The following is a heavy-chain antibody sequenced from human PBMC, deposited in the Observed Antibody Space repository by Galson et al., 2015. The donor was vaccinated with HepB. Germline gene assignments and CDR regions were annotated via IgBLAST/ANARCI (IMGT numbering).Heavy chain of an antibody. CDR1: GYTFTSYS. CDR2: ISAYNVKT. CDR3: ARGGMATFGGPSFDY. D-gene: IGHD5-24*01. Sequence: SVKVSCKASGYTFTSYSVTWVRQAPGQGLEWMGWISAYNVKTNYARKFQGRVTMTTHTSTSTAYMELRSQRTDDTAVYYCARGGMATFGGPSFDYWGQGTLLTVSS. V-gene: IGHV1-18*01. J-gene: IGHJ4*02.